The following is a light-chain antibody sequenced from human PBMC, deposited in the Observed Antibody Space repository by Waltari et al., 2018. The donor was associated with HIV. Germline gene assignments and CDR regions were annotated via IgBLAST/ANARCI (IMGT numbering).Light chain of an antibody. CDR2: EVS. CDR1: SSDVGSYYL. CDR3: CSYAGSSTFVV. V-gene: IGLV2-23*02. J-gene: IGLJ2*01. Sequence: QSALTQPASVSGSPGQPITISCTGTSSDVGSYYLVSWYQQHPGKAPKLMIYEVSKRPSGVSKRFSGSKSGNTASLTISGLQAEDEADYYCCSYAGSSTFVVFGGGTKLTVL.